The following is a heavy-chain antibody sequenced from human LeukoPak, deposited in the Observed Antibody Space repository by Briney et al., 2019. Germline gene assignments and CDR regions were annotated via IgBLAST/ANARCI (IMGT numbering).Heavy chain of an antibody. Sequence: GGSLRLSCAASGFPFSSYGMHWVRQAPGKGLEWVATIWFDGSNEYYADSVKGRFTISRDNSKNTVFLQVNSLRAEDTAVYYCARSGYYYDSSGYDPDDASDIWGQGTMVTVSS. J-gene: IGHJ3*02. CDR1: GFPFSSYG. D-gene: IGHD3-22*01. CDR2: IWFDGSNE. V-gene: IGHV3-33*01. CDR3: ARSGYYYDSSGYDPDDASDI.